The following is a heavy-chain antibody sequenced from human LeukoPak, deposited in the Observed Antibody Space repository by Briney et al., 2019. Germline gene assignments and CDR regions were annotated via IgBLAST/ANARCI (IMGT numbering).Heavy chain of an antibody. CDR2: INTNTGNP. Sequence: ASVKVSCKASGYTFTSYAMNWVRQAPGQGLEWMGWINTNTGNPTYAQGFTGRFVFSLDTSVSTAYLQISSLKAEDTAVYYCAREGLGGGIAAAGTDPFDYWGQGTLVTVSS. V-gene: IGHV7-4-1*02. CDR3: AREGLGGGIAAAGTDPFDY. CDR1: GYTFTSYA. J-gene: IGHJ4*02. D-gene: IGHD6-13*01.